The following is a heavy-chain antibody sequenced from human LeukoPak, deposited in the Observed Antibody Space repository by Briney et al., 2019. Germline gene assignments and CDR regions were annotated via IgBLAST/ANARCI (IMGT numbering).Heavy chain of an antibody. Sequence: ASVKVSCKASGYTFTSYGISWVRQAPGQGPEWMGWISAYNGNTNYAQKLQGRVTMTTDTSTSTAYMELRSLRSDDTAVYYCAREVVVVVAATALFIRRNGVFDYWGQGTLVTVSS. CDR3: AREVVVVVAATALFIRRNGVFDY. V-gene: IGHV1-18*01. D-gene: IGHD2-15*01. J-gene: IGHJ4*02. CDR1: GYTFTSYG. CDR2: ISAYNGNT.